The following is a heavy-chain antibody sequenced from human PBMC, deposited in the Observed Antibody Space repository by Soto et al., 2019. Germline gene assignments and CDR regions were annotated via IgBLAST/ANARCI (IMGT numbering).Heavy chain of an antibody. Sequence: ASVKVSCKASGYTFTSYDINWVRQATGQGLEWMGWMNPNSGNTGYAQKFQGRVTMTRNTSISTAYMELSSLRSGDTAVYYCARGSFTYYDFWSGRTNYYYYMDVWSKGTTVTVSS. D-gene: IGHD3-3*01. J-gene: IGHJ6*03. CDR2: MNPNSGNT. V-gene: IGHV1-8*01. CDR1: GYTFTSYD. CDR3: ARGSFTYYDFWSGRTNYYYYMDV.